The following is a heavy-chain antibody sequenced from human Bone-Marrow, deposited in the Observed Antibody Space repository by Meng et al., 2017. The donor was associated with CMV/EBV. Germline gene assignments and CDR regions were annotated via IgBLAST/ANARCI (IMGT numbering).Heavy chain of an antibody. CDR1: GLISNDFG. CDR3: VYKGHVAARPDWLAP. D-gene: IGHD1-1*01. J-gene: IGHJ5*02. Sequence: SGLISNDFGMGWVRQAPGKGPEWVSVISGSGNIIYYADSVKGRFTISRDSSRNTVFLQMNSLSVEDTAIYYCVYKGHVAARPDWLAPWGQGTLVTVSS. V-gene: IGHV3-23*01. CDR2: ISGSGNII.